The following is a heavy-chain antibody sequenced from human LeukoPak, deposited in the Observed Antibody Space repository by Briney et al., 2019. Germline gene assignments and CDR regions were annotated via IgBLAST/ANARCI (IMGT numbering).Heavy chain of an antibody. D-gene: IGHD1/OR15-1a*01. CDR1: GFTFTTFG. V-gene: IGHV3-30*18. CDR3: AKINNNDDY. J-gene: IGHJ4*02. CDR2: ISPDGNLE. Sequence: GRSLRLSCAASGFTFTTFGIHWVRQAPGKGLEWVAAISPDGNLEYYTDSVKGRFTISRDNSKNTIYLQMSSLRGEDSALYYCAKINNNDDYWGQGTLVTVSS.